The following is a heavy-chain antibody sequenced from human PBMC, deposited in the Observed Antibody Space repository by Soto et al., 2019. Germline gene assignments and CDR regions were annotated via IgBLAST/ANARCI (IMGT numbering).Heavy chain of an antibody. CDR3: AKTRTTWELASFDY. V-gene: IGHV3-30*18. Sequence: GGSLRLSCAASGFTFSSYGMHWVRQAPGKGLEWVAVISYDGSNKYYADSVKGRFTISRDNSKNTLYLQMNSLRAEDTAVYYCAKTRTTWELASFDYWGQGTLVTVSS. CDR1: GFTFSSYG. J-gene: IGHJ4*02. D-gene: IGHD1-26*01. CDR2: ISYDGSNK.